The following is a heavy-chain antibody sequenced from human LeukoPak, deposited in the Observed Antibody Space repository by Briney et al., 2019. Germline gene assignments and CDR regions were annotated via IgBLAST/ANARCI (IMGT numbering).Heavy chain of an antibody. CDR1: SGSFSGYY. D-gene: IGHD2-2*03. CDR3: ARLDIVVVPAARMGDGY. Sequence: SETLSLTCAVYSGSFSGYYWSWIRQPPGKGLEWIGEINHSGSTNYNPSLKSRVTISVDTSKNQSSLKLSSVTAADTAVYYCARLDIVVVPAARMGDGYWGQGTLVTVSS. V-gene: IGHV4-34*01. CDR2: INHSGST. J-gene: IGHJ4*02.